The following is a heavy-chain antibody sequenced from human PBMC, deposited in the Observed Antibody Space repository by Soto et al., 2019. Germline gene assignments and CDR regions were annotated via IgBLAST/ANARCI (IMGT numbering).Heavy chain of an antibody. CDR1: GGSISGGDYY. J-gene: IGHJ6*02. V-gene: IGHV4-30-4*01. Sequence: SETLSLTCTVSGGSISGGDYYWSWIRQPPGKGLEWIGYIYYSGSTYYNPSLKSRVTISVDTSKNQFSLKLSSVTAADTAVYYCARDRQDIVVVPAAAMGGYYGMDVWGQGTTVTVSS. D-gene: IGHD2-2*01. CDR3: ARDRQDIVVVPAAAMGGYYGMDV. CDR2: IYYSGST.